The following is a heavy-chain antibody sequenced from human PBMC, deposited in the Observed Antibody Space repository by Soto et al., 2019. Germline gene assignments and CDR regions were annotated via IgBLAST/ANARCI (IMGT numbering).Heavy chain of an antibody. CDR3: SRGTVESSSSLVYYYYYMDV. V-gene: IGHV1-69*02. CDR2: IIPILGIA. J-gene: IGHJ6*03. D-gene: IGHD6-6*01. Sequence: QVQLVHSGAEVKKPGSSVKVSCKASGGTFSSYTISWVRQAPGQGLEWMGRIIPILGIANYAQKFQGRVTITADKCTSTAYMELSSLRSEDTAVYYCSRGTVESSSSLVYYYYYMDVWGKGTTVTVSS. CDR1: GGTFSSYT.